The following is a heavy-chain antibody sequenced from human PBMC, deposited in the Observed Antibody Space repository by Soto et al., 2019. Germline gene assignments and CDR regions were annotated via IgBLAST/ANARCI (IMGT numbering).Heavy chain of an antibody. CDR2: IYPGDSDT. CDR1: GYSFTSYW. V-gene: IGHV5-51*01. J-gene: IGHJ4*02. D-gene: IGHD3-22*01. Sequence: PGESLKISCKGSGYSFTSYWIGWVRQMPGKGLEWMGIIYPGDSDTRYSPSFQGQVTISADKSISTAYLQWSSLKASDTAMYYCARLGYYYDSSGSYSGYFDYWGQGTLVTVPQ. CDR3: ARLGYYYDSSGSYSGYFDY.